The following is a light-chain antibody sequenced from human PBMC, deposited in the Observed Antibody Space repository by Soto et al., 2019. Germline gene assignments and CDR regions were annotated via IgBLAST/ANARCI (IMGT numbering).Light chain of an antibody. Sequence: DIQLTQSPSTLSASIGDRVVITCRASQTIDRWLAWYQQRPGLAPRLLIYDASTLESGVPSRFSGSGSETEFTLTISSLKPDDFPTYHYQHYEGNPTFGQGTSLEVK. V-gene: IGKV1-5*01. CDR1: QTIDRW. J-gene: IGKJ2*01. CDR2: DAS. CDR3: QHYEGNPT.